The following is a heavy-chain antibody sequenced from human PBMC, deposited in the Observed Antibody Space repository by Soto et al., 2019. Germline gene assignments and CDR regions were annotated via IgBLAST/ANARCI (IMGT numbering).Heavy chain of an antibody. CDR2: INHSGST. CDR1: GGSFSGYY. CDR3: ARVSGSYYYGMDV. V-gene: IGHV4-34*01. J-gene: IGHJ6*02. D-gene: IGHD1-26*01. Sequence: SETLSLTCAVYGGSFSGYYWSWIRQPPGKGLEWIGEINHSGSTNYNPSLKSRVTISVDKSKNQFSLKLTSVTAADTAVYYCARVSGSYYYGMDVWGQGTTVTVSS.